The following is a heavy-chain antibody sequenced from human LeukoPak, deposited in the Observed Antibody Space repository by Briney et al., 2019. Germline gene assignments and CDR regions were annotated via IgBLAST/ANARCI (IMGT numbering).Heavy chain of an antibody. D-gene: IGHD6-13*01. Sequence: GRSLRLSCAASGFTFGSYAMHWVRQAPGKGLEWVAVISYDGSNKYYADSVKGRFTISRDNSKNTLYLQMNSLRAEDTAVYYCARVPNSSSWYLARYYYYGMDVWGQGTTVTVSS. V-gene: IGHV3-30-3*01. CDR3: ARVPNSSSWYLARYYYYGMDV. CDR1: GFTFGSYA. CDR2: ISYDGSNK. J-gene: IGHJ6*02.